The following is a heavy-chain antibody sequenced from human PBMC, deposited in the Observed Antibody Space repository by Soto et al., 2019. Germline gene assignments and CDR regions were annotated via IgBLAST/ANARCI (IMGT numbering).Heavy chain of an antibody. D-gene: IGHD2-2*01. Sequence: EVQVLESGGGSVQPGGSLRLSCTASGFTFSNFAMSWVRHAPGKGLEWVSEITGSTGTTYYADSVKDRFIISRDNSKNTVHLQMNSLGAEDTAVYSCAKDTSSSPYYMDVWGKGTTVTVSS. CDR1: GFTFSNFA. V-gene: IGHV3-23*01. J-gene: IGHJ6*03. CDR3: AKDTSSSPYYMDV. CDR2: ITGSTGTT.